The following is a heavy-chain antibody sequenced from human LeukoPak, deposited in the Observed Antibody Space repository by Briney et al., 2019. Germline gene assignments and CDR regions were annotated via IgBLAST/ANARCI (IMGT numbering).Heavy chain of an antibody. J-gene: IGHJ4*02. D-gene: IGHD3-10*01. V-gene: IGHV3-74*01. CDR1: GFTFSSYW. CDR3: ARVAYGSGSDAALDY. CDR2: INSDGSST. Sequence: GGSLRLSCAASGFTFSSYWMHWVRQAPGKGLVWVSRINSDGSSTSYADSVKGRFTISRDNAKNTLYLQMNSLRAEDTAVYYCARVAYGSGSDAALDYWGQGTLVTVSS.